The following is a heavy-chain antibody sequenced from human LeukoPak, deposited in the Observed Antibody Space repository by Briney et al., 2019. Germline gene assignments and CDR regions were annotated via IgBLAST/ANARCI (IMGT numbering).Heavy chain of an antibody. CDR3: ARGNGGENWFDP. Sequence: SVKVSCKASGGTFSSCAISWVRQAPGQGLEWMGGIIPIFGTANYAQKFQGRVTITTDESTSTAYMELSSLRSEDTAVYYCARGNGGENWFDPWGQGTLVTVSS. J-gene: IGHJ5*02. V-gene: IGHV1-69*05. CDR1: GGTFSSCA. D-gene: IGHD2-8*01. CDR2: IIPIFGTA.